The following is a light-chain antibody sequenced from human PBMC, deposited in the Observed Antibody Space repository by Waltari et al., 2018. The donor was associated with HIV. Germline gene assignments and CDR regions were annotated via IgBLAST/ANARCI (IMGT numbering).Light chain of an antibody. CDR2: GAS. Sequence: EGVMTQSPASLTLSPGERATLSCRASQSVSSYLAWYQQKPGQAPRLLIYGASTRATGVPARFSGSGSGTEFTLTISNLQSDDLALYYCQQYHIWSRGTFGGGTKVEIK. CDR3: QQYHIWSRGT. CDR1: QSVSSY. J-gene: IGKJ4*01. V-gene: IGKV3-15*01.